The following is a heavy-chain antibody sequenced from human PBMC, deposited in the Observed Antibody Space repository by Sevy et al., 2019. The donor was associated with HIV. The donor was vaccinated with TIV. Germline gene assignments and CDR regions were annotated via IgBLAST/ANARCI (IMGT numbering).Heavy chain of an antibody. V-gene: IGHV3-23*01. Sequence: GGSLRLSCAASGFTFSSYAMSWVRQAPGKGLEWDSTIRGSGGSTYYADSVKGRFTISRDNSKNTLYLQMNSLRAEDTAVYYCHGDYDSSQLASYYYYGMDVWGQGTTVTVSS. CDR1: GFTFSSYA. CDR2: IRGSGGST. CDR3: HGDYDSSQLASYYYYGMDV. J-gene: IGHJ6*02. D-gene: IGHD3-22*01.